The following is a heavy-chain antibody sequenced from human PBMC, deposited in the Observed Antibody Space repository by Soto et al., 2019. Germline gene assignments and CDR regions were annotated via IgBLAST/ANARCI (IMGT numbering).Heavy chain of an antibody. V-gene: IGHV4-59*08. CDR2: IYHSGNT. D-gene: IGHD3-10*01. Sequence: QVQLQESGPGLVKPSETLSLTCTVSGASISTDYWTWIRQPPGKGLEWIGYIYHSGNTNYNPSLKSRLTISLDTSKNQFSLKLTSVTAAHRALSFWSIGVGEHRHSVSFDYWGEGSLVTVSS. J-gene: IGHJ4*02. CDR3: SIGVGEHRHSVSFDY. CDR1: GASISTDY.